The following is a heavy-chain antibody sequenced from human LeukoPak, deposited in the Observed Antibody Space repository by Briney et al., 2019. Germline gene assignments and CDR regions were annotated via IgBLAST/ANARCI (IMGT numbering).Heavy chain of an antibody. CDR1: GYTFTNYY. CDR2: INPSGDNT. V-gene: IGHV1-46*01. Sequence: ASVKVSCKASGYTFTNYYIHWVRQAPGQGLEWMGIINPSGDNTWYAQKFQGRVTMTRDMSTSTAYMELSSLTSEDTAVYYCARDPGISWYYYYYMDVWGKGTTVTVSS. D-gene: IGHD6-13*01. J-gene: IGHJ6*03. CDR3: ARDPGISWYYYYYMDV.